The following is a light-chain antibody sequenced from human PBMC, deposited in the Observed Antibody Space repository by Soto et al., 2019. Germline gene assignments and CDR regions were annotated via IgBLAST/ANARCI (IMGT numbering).Light chain of an antibody. V-gene: IGKV3-11*01. CDR3: QQRSNWRRT. CDR2: DAS. J-gene: IGKJ1*01. Sequence: EIVLTQSPATLSLSPGERATLSCRASQSVSIYLAWYQQKPGQAPRLLIYDASNRATGIPARFSGSGSGTDFTLTISSLEPEDFAVYYCQQRSNWRRTFGQGTKVEIK. CDR1: QSVSIY.